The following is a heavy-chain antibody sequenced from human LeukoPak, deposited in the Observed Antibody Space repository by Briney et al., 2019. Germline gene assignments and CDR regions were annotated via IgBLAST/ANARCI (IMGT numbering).Heavy chain of an antibody. CDR3: ARRVVGSTSEDYYYYMDV. V-gene: IGHV4-30-4*08. J-gene: IGHJ6*03. Sequence: SETLSLTCTVSGGSISSGDYYWSWIRQPPGKGLEWIGYIYYRGSTYYNPSLKSRVTISVDTSKNQFSLKLSSVTAADTAVYYCARRVVGSTSEDYYYYMDVWGKGTTVTVSS. CDR1: GGSISSGDYY. D-gene: IGHD2-2*01. CDR2: IYYRGST.